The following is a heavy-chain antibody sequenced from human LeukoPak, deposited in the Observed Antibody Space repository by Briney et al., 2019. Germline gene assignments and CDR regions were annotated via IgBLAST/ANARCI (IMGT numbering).Heavy chain of an antibody. CDR2: ISSNSDNT. Sequence: ASVKVSCKASGYTFTSYDMHWVRQAPGQGLEWMGWISSNSDNTNYAQKLQGRVTMTTDTSTSTAYMELRSLRSDDTALYFCARDWGSIKVIADYWGQGTLVTVSS. CDR1: GYTFTSYD. J-gene: IGHJ4*02. V-gene: IGHV1-18*04. CDR3: ARDWGSIKVIADY. D-gene: IGHD7-27*01.